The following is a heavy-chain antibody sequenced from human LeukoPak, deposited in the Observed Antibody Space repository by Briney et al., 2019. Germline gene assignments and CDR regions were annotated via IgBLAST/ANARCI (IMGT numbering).Heavy chain of an antibody. CDR1: GGSISSYY. Sequence: PSETLSLTCTVSGGSISSYYWGWIRQPPGKGLEWIGSIYYSGSTYYNPSLKSRVTISVDTSKNQFSLKLSSVTAADTAVYYCARRAHLWFGREYYYYYYYMDVWGKGTTVTISS. J-gene: IGHJ6*03. V-gene: IGHV4-39*01. CDR2: IYYSGST. D-gene: IGHD3-10*01. CDR3: ARRAHLWFGREYYYYYYYMDV.